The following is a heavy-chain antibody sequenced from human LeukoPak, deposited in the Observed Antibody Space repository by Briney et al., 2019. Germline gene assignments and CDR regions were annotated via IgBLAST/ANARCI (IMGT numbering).Heavy chain of an antibody. Sequence: PGGSLRLSCAASGFTFSSYAMSWVRQAPGKGLEWVSAISGSGVSTYYADSVKGRFTISRHNSKSTLYLQMNSLRAEDTAVYYCAKDGDYGDPNTWFDPWGQGTLVTVSS. V-gene: IGHV3-23*01. CDR2: ISGSGVST. CDR1: GFTFSSYA. CDR3: AKDGDYGDPNTWFDP. D-gene: IGHD4-17*01. J-gene: IGHJ5*02.